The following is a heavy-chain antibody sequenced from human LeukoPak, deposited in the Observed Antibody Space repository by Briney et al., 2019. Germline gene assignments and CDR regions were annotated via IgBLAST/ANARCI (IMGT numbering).Heavy chain of an antibody. V-gene: IGHV3-66*02. J-gene: IGHJ3*02. CDR2: IYSGGST. Sequence: GGSLRLTCAASGFTVSSNYMSWVRQAPGKGLEWVSVIYSGGSTYYADSVKGRFTISRGNSKNTLYLQMNSLRAEDTAVYYCARGQTPGDDAFDIWGQGTMVTVSS. CDR1: GFTVSSNY. CDR3: ARGQTPGDDAFDI. D-gene: IGHD7-27*01.